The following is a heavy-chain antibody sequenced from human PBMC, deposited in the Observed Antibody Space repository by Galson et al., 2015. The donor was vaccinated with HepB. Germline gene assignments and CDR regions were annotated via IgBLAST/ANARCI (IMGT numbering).Heavy chain of an antibody. CDR3: ARDGGSAAGTVGLGY. D-gene: IGHD6-13*01. CDR2: ISSSSSYI. Sequence: SLRLSCAASGFTFSSYSMNWVRQAPGKGLEWVSSISSSSSYIYYADSVKGRFTISRDNAKNSLYLQMNSLRAEDTAVYYCARDGGSAAGTVGLGYWGQGTLVTVSS. CDR1: GFTFSSYS. V-gene: IGHV3-21*01. J-gene: IGHJ4*02.